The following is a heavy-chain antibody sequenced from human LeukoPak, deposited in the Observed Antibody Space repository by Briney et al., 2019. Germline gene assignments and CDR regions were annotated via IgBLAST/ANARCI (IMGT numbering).Heavy chain of an antibody. J-gene: IGHJ4*02. D-gene: IGHD3-3*01. CDR1: GFTFNKYW. CDR3: AKDRLESWSGFYFGLFDY. Sequence: GGSLRLSCAASGFTFNKYWMHWVRQAPGKGLVWVSRISIDGSRTNYADSVKGRFTISRDNSKSTLYLQMNSLRAEDTAVYYCAKDRLESWSGFYFGLFDYWGQGALVTVAS. V-gene: IGHV3-74*01. CDR2: ISIDGSRT.